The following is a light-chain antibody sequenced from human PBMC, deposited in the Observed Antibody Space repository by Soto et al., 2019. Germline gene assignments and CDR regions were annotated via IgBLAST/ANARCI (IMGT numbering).Light chain of an antibody. J-gene: IGKJ3*01. CDR3: LQRVSWPHT. CDR2: DAT. CDR1: QSVGSY. Sequence: EIVLTQSPATLSLSPGESAVLSCRASQSVGSYLAWLQQMPGQAPRLLIYDATNRANDIPARFSGSGSGTDFTLTISSLEPEDSALYFCLQRVSWPHTFGPGTKVEIK. V-gene: IGKV3-11*01.